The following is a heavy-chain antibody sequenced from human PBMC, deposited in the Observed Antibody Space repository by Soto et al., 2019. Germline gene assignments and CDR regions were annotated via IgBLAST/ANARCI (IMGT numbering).Heavy chain of an antibody. Sequence: SETLSLTCSISDGSVNSGSYYWSWIRQPPGKGLEWIGYIYSSGSTNYNPSLKSRVTMSVDTPKNQFSLKLSSVTAADTAVYYRARDSWAYFDCWGQGTLVTVSS. CDR2: IYSSGST. V-gene: IGHV4-61*01. J-gene: IGHJ4*02. CDR3: ARDSWAYFDC. CDR1: DGSVNSGSYY. D-gene: IGHD1-26*01.